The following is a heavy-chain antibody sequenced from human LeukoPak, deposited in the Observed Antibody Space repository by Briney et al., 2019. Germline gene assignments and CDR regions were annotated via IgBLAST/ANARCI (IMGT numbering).Heavy chain of an antibody. D-gene: IGHD3-3*01. J-gene: IGHJ3*02. CDR3: ARGFYDFWSGHSFDI. CDR1: GGSFSGYY. CDR2: INHSGST. V-gene: IGHV4-34*01. Sequence: SETLSLTCAVYGGSFSGYYWSWIRQPPGKGLEWIGEINHSGSTNYNPSLKSRVTISVDTSKNQFSLKLSSATAADTAVYYCARGFYDFWSGHSFDIWGQGTMVTVSS.